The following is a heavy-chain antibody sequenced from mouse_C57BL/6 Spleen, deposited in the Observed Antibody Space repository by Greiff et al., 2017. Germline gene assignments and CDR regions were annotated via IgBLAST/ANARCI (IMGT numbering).Heavy chain of an antibody. Sequence: VQVVESGAELVKPGASVKISCKASGYAFSSYWMNWVKQRPGKGLEWIGQIYPGDGDTNYNGKFKGKATLTADKSSSTAYMQLSSLTSEDSAVYFCARWVLPPYWYFDVWGTGTTVTVSS. CDR3: ARWVLPPYWYFDV. CDR1: GYAFSSYW. CDR2: IYPGDGDT. D-gene: IGHD2-3*01. V-gene: IGHV1-80*01. J-gene: IGHJ1*03.